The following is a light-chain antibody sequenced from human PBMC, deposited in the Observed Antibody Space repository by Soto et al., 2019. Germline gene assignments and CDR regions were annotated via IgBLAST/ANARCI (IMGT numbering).Light chain of an antibody. J-gene: IGLJ2*01. V-gene: IGLV3-21*02. CDR2: DDR. CDR3: LVWDSTSAHVL. Sequence: SYELTQPPSVSVAPGQTATITCEGNNIGSKNVHWYQQKPGQAPALVVYDDRGRPSGVPERLSGSNSGNTATLTISRFEAGHGADYYCLVWDSTSAHVLFGGGTKPTVL. CDR1: NIGSKN.